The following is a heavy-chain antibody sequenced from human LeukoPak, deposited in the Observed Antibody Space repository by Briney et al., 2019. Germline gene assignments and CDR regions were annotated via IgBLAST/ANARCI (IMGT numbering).Heavy chain of an antibody. V-gene: IGHV4-39*07. CDR3: ARCRGTAFGGYNWFDP. CDR1: GGSISSSSYY. J-gene: IGHJ5*02. CDR2: IYYSGST. Sequence: SETLSHTCTVSGGSISSSSYYWGWVRQPPGKGLEWIGSIYYSGSTYYNPSLKSRVTISVDTSKNQFSLKLSSVTAADTAVYYCARCRGTAFGGYNWFDPWGQGTLVTVSS. D-gene: IGHD3-3*01.